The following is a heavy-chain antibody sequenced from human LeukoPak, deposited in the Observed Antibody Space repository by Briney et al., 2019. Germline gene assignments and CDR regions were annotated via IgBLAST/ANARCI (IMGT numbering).Heavy chain of an antibody. J-gene: IGHJ6*02. CDR3: ARLVSCSGGSCYPYYYYYGMDV. D-gene: IGHD2-15*01. Sequence: GESLKISCKGSGCSFTSYWIGWVRQMPGKGLEWMGIIYPGDSDTRYSPSFQGQVTISADKSISTAYLQWSSLKASDTAMYYCARLVSCSGGSCYPYYYYYGMDVWGQGTTVTVSS. V-gene: IGHV5-51*01. CDR2: IYPGDSDT. CDR1: GCSFTSYW.